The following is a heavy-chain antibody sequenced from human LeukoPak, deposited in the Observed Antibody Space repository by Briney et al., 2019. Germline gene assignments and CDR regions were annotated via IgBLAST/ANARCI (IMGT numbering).Heavy chain of an antibody. V-gene: IGHV4-4*02. J-gene: IGHJ3*02. CDR3: ASLPAAMQAAFDI. CDR2: IYHSGST. D-gene: IGHD2-2*01. CDR1: GGSISSSNW. Sequence: SGTLSLTCAVSGGSISSSNWWSWVRQPPGKGLEWIGGIYHSGSTNYNPSLKSRVTISVDKSKNQFSLKLSSVTAADTAVYYCASLPAAMQAAFDIWGQGTMVTVSS.